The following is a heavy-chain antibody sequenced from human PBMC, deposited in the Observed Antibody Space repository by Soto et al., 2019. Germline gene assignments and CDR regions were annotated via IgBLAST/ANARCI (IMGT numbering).Heavy chain of an antibody. V-gene: IGHV4-59*08. D-gene: IGHD3-10*01. Sequence: QVQLQESGPGLVKPSETLSLSCTVSGGSINSYYCRWIRQSPGKRMEWIGYVHHSWGSSYNPSLPSRVAISLDTSKSQFSLRVTSVTATDSAVYYCARQGFGPLHGLVDVWGQGTTVTVSS. CDR1: GGSINSYY. CDR2: VHHSWGS. CDR3: ARQGFGPLHGLVDV. J-gene: IGHJ6*02.